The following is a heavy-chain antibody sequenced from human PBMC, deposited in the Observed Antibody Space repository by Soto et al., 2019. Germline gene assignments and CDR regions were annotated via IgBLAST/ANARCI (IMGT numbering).Heavy chain of an antibody. CDR1: GFTFSNYW. CDR2: IKQDGSEK. J-gene: IGHJ4*02. V-gene: IGHV3-7*01. CDR3: AREASGYYYFDY. Sequence: PGGSLRLSCAASGFTFSNYWMSWVRQAPGKGLEWVDNIKQDGSEKFSVDSVKGRFTISRDNAKNSLYMQMNSLRAEDTAVYYCAREASGYYYFDYWGQGTLVTVSS. D-gene: IGHD3-22*01.